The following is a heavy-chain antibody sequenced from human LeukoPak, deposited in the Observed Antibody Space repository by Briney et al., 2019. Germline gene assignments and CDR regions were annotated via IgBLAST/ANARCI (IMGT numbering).Heavy chain of an antibody. Sequence: GGSLRLSCAASGFTFSSYWMHWVRQAPGKGLVWVSRINSDGSSTSYADSVKGRFTISRDNSKNTLYLQMNSLRAEDTAVYYCANAYYYDSSGYYEISYWGQGTLVTVSS. CDR3: ANAYYYDSSGYYEISY. CDR2: INSDGSST. V-gene: IGHV3-74*01. D-gene: IGHD3-22*01. CDR1: GFTFSSYW. J-gene: IGHJ4*02.